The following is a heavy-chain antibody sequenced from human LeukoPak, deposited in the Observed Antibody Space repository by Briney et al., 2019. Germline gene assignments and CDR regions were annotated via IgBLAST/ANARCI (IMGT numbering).Heavy chain of an antibody. V-gene: IGHV4-39*07. D-gene: IGHD2-15*01. CDR1: GDSISSTNYY. CDR3: ARLGQRYCSGGSCYSFAGRDY. J-gene: IGHJ4*02. Sequence: SETLSLTCTVSGDSISSTNYYWAWIRQPPGKGLEWIGEINHSGSTNYNPSLKSRVTISVDTSKNQFSLKLSSVTAADTAVYYCARLGQRYCSGGSCYSFAGRDYWGQGTLVTVSS. CDR2: INHSGST.